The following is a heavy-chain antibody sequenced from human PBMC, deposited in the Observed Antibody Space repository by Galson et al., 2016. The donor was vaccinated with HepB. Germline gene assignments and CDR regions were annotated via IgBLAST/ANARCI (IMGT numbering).Heavy chain of an antibody. D-gene: IGHD6-19*01. CDR1: RFILSNYW. CDR3: ARDGIDVAASVFDY. CDR2: INQDGSNK. Sequence: SLRLSCAASRFILSNYWMTWVRQAPGRGLEWVAYINQDGSNKAYVGSVKGRFTVSRDNAKNSLYLQMNSLRGEATAVYYCARDGIDVAASVFDYGGLGTPVTVSS. J-gene: IGHJ4*02. V-gene: IGHV3-7*01.